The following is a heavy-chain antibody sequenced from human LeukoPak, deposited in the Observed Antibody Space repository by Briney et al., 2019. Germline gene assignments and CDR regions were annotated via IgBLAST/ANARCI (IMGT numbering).Heavy chain of an antibody. CDR2: IYTSGST. J-gene: IGHJ4*02. CDR3: ARVNSRYGYPFYY. CDR1: GGSISSGSYY. Sequence: SQTLSLTCTVSGGSISSGSYYWSWIRPPAGKGLEWIGRIYTSGSTNYNPSLKSRVTISVDTSKNQFSLKPSSVTAADPAVYYCARVNSRYGYPFYYWGQGTLVTVSS. D-gene: IGHD3-16*02. V-gene: IGHV4-61*02.